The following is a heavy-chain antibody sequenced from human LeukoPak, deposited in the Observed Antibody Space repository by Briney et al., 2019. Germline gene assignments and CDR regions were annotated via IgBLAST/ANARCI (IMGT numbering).Heavy chain of an antibody. CDR2: IIPILGTA. D-gene: IGHD5-18*01. CDR1: GGTFGSYA. CDR3: ATKRGYSYGSPH. Sequence: SVKVSCKASGGTFGSYAISWVRQAPGQGLEWMGGIIPILGTANYAQKFQGRVTITADESTSTAYMELSSLRSEDTAVYYCATKRGYSYGSPHWGQGTLVTVSS. V-gene: IGHV1-69*13. J-gene: IGHJ4*02.